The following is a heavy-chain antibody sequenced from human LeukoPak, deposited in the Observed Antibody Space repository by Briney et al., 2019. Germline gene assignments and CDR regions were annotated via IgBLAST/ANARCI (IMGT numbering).Heavy chain of an antibody. J-gene: IGHJ5*02. D-gene: IGHD2-15*01. CDR2: INPNSGGT. V-gene: IGHV1-2*02. Sequence: GASVKVSCKASGYTFTGYYMHWVRQAPGQGLEWMGWINPNSGGTNYAQKFQGRVTMTRDTSISTAYMELSRLRSDDTAVYYCVRDSGDIVVVVAANPEDWFDPWGQGTLVTVSS. CDR1: GYTFTGYY. CDR3: VRDSGDIVVVVAANPEDWFDP.